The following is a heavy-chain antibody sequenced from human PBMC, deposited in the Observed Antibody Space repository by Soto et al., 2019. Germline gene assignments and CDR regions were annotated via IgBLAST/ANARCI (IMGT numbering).Heavy chain of an antibody. Sequence: ASVKVSCKASGYTFTSYAMHWVRQAPGQRLEWMGWINAGNGNTKYSQKFQGRVTITRDTSASTAYMELSSLRSEDTAVYYCARTIVVVTALDYWGEGILVTVSS. CDR2: INAGNGNT. CDR1: GYTFTSYA. J-gene: IGHJ4*02. CDR3: ARTIVVVTALDY. V-gene: IGHV1-3*01. D-gene: IGHD2-21*02.